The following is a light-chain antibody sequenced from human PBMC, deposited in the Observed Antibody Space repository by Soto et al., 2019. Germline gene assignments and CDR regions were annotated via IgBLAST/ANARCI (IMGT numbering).Light chain of an antibody. CDR1: QNIRTH. CDR2: DAS. J-gene: IGKJ1*01. Sequence: EIVLTQSPATLSLSPGERATLSCKASQNIRTHLAWYLQKSGQPPRLLIFDASNRATGIPARFSGSGSGTDFTLTISSLEPEDFAVYYCQHYGYPQWTFGQGTKVEIK. V-gene: IGKV3-11*01. CDR3: QHYGYPQWT.